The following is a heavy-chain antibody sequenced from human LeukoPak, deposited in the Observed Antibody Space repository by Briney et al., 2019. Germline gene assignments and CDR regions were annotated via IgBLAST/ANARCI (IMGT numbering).Heavy chain of an antibody. Sequence: GGSLRLSCAASGFTFSSYSMNWVRQAPGKGLEWVSSISSSSSYIYYADSVKGRFIISRDNAKNSLYLQMNSLRAEDTAVYYCARDIPYYYDSSGYPSDFDYWGQGTLVTVSS. CDR2: ISSSSSYI. V-gene: IGHV3-21*01. CDR3: ARDIPYYYDSSGYPSDFDY. D-gene: IGHD3-22*01. CDR1: GFTFSSYS. J-gene: IGHJ4*02.